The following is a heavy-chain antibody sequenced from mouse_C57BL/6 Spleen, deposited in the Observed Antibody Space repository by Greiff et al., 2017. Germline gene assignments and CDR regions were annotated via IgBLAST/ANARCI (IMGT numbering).Heavy chain of an antibody. J-gene: IGHJ3*01. V-gene: IGHV5-4*01. CDR3: ARDDGSFAY. CDR2: ISDGGSYT. CDR1: GFTFSSYA. D-gene: IGHD2-3*01. Sequence: EVKLVESGGGLVKPGGSLKLSCAASGFTFSSYAMSWVRQTPEKRLEWVATISDGGSYTYYPDNVKGRFTISRDNAKNNLYLQMSHLKSEDTAMYYCARDDGSFAYWGQGTLVTVSA.